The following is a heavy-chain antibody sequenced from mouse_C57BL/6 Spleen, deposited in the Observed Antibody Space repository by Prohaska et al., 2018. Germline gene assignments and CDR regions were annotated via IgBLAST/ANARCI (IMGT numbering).Heavy chain of an antibody. V-gene: IGHV1-78*01. Sequence: QVQLQQSDAELVKPVASVKISCNVSGYTFTDHTIHWMKQRPEQGLEWIGYIYPRDGSTKDNEKFKGKATLTEDKASSTAYMQLNSLTSEDSAVYYCARSITTVVARYFDVWGTGTTVTVYS. D-gene: IGHD1-1*01. CDR2: IYPRDGST. J-gene: IGHJ1*03. CDR1: GYTFTDHT. CDR3: ARSITTVVARYFDV.